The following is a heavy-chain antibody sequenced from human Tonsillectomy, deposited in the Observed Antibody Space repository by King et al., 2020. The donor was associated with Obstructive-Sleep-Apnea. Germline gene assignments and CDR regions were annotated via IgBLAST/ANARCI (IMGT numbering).Heavy chain of an antibody. V-gene: IGHV3-7*03. D-gene: IGHD3-3*01. Sequence: VQLVESGGGLVQPGGSLRLSCAASGFTFSSYWMSWVRQAPGKGLEWVANRKKDGSEKYYVDSVKGRFTISRDNAKNSLYLQMNSLRAEDTAVYYCARVDISITPYFDYWGQGTLVTVSS. CDR3: ARVDISITPYFDY. CDR2: RKKDGSEK. J-gene: IGHJ4*02. CDR1: GFTFSSYW.